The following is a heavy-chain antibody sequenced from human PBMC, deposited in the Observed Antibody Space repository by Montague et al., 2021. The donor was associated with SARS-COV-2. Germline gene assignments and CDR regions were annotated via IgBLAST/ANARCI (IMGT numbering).Heavy chain of an antibody. CDR2: IYHSGRA. D-gene: IGHD6-19*01. J-gene: IGHJ3*02. CDR3: ARPVAGTLHAFDI. CDR1: GGSISSYY. Sequence: SETLSLTCTVSGGSISSYYWSWIRQPPGKGLEWIGYIYHSGRANNNPSLKSRVTISVDTSKNHCALQLNSVTAADTAVYYYARPVAGTLHAFDIWGQGTLVTVSS. V-gene: IGHV4-59*08.